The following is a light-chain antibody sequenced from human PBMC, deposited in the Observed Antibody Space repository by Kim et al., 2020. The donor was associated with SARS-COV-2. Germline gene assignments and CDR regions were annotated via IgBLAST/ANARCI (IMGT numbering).Light chain of an antibody. CDR2: SDS. CDR1: NIGRKV. CDR3: QVWDHNSNHYV. V-gene: IGLV3-21*04. Sequence: LTQPPSVSVAPGKTARISCGGNNIGRKVVQWYQQKPGQAPVMVIYSDSDRPSGIPERFSGSNSGNTATLTISRVEAGDEADYYCQVWDHNSNHYVFGSGTKVIVL. J-gene: IGLJ1*01.